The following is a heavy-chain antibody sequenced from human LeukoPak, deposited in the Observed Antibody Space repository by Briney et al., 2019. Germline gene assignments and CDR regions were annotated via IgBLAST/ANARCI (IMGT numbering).Heavy chain of an antibody. CDR1: GGSISSYY. D-gene: IGHD2-2*01. CDR2: IYTSGST. V-gene: IGHV4-4*07. J-gene: IGHJ6*03. CDR3: AREGVVVVPDPYYYYYYHMDV. Sequence: SETLSLTCTVSGGSISSYYWSWIRQPAGKGLEWIGRIYTSGSTNYNPSLKSRVTMSVDTSKNQFSLKLSSVTAADTAVYYCAREGVVVVPDPYYYYYYHMDVWGKGTTVTVSS.